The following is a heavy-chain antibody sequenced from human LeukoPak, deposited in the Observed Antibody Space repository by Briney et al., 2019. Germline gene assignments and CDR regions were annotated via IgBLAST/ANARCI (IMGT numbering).Heavy chain of an antibody. Sequence: PSETLSLTCTVSGGSISSYYWSWIRQPPGKGLEWIGYIYYSGSTNYNPSLKSRVTIPVDTSKNQFSLKLSSVTAADTAVYYCARQGVVAAPLVPFDYWGQGTLVTVSS. CDR2: IYYSGST. CDR3: ARQGVVAAPLVPFDY. CDR1: GGSISSYY. J-gene: IGHJ4*02. D-gene: IGHD3-10*01. V-gene: IGHV4-59*08.